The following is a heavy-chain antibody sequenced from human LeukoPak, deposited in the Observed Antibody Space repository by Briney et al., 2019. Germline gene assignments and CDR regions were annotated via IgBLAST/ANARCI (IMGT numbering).Heavy chain of an antibody. CDR2: IKSKTDGGTT. V-gene: IGHV3-15*01. CDR3: TTDFSSAVADTFDY. Sequence: GGSLRLSCAASGFTFNNAWMSWVRQAPGKGLEWVGRIKSKTDGGTTDYAVPVKGRFTISGDDSKNTLYLQMNSLKTEDAAVYYCTTDFSSAVADTFDYWGQGTLVTVSS. CDR1: GFTFNNAW. D-gene: IGHD6-19*01. J-gene: IGHJ4*02.